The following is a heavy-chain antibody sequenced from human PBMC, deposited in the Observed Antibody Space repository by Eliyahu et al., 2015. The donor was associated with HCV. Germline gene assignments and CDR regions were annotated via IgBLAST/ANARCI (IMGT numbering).Heavy chain of an antibody. J-gene: IGHJ4*02. CDR3: VRETRVATGDGGFDR. V-gene: IGHV3-48*01. Sequence: EVQLVESGGGLVQPGGSLRLSXTXSEFTVSTYXMXXVRQAPGKGLEWVSYISSSGGTVFHADSVKGRFTVSRDNAKNSLYLQMSSLRAEDTAVYYCVRETRVATGDGGFDRWGQGTLVIVSS. CDR2: ISSSGGTV. D-gene: IGHD5-12*01. CDR1: EFTVSTYX.